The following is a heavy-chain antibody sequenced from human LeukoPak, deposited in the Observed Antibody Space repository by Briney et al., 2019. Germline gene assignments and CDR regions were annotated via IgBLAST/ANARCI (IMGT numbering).Heavy chain of an antibody. D-gene: IGHD6-19*01. CDR3: ARLRASSGWYIF. CDR2: INPNSGGT. Sequence: ASVKVSCKASVYTFTGYYMHWVRQAPGQGLEWMGWINPNSGGTNYAQKFQGRVTMTRDTSISTAYMGLSRLRSDDTAVYYCARLRASSGWYIFWGQGTLVTVSS. V-gene: IGHV1-2*02. J-gene: IGHJ4*02. CDR1: VYTFTGYY.